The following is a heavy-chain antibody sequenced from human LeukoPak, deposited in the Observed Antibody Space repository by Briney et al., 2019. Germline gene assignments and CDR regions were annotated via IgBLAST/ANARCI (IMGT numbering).Heavy chain of an antibody. D-gene: IGHD2-2*01. Sequence: GGSLRLSCAASGFRFDDYGMSWVRHVPGKGLEWVSGTNWDGASTGYADSVKGRFTISRDNVKNFLYLQMNSLRVEDTASYFCGRAYCSTTSCYDYYDYYMDVWGKGTTVTVSS. V-gene: IGHV3-20*04. CDR3: GRAYCSTTSCYDYYDYYMDV. J-gene: IGHJ6*03. CDR2: TNWDGAST. CDR1: GFRFDDYG.